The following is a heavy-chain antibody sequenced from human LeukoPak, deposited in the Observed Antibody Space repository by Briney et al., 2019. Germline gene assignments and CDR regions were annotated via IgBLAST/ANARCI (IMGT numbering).Heavy chain of an antibody. V-gene: IGHV1-2*02. Sequence: ASVKVSCKASGYTFTGYYMHWVRQAPGQGLEWMGWINPNSGGTNYAQKFQGRVTMTRDTSISTAYMELSRLRSDDPAVDFCARGEHSTLIAGAGSGGGGGYFDYWGQGTLVTVSS. D-gene: IGHD2/OR15-2a*01. CDR3: ARGEHSTLIAGAGSGGGGGYFDY. CDR1: GYTFTGYY. J-gene: IGHJ4*02. CDR2: INPNSGGT.